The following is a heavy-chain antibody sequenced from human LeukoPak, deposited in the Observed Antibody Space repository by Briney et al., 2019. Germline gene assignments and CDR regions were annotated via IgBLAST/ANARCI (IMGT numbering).Heavy chain of an antibody. D-gene: IGHD2-15*01. J-gene: IGHJ4*02. CDR3: ARGVVRGPFDY. Sequence: PSETLSLTCAVYGGSFSGYYWSWIRQPPGKGLEWIGEINHSGSTNYNPSLKRGVTISVDTSKNQFSLKLSSVTAADTAVYYCARGVVRGPFDYWGQRTLVTVSS. CDR2: INHSGST. CDR1: GGSFSGYY. V-gene: IGHV4-34*01.